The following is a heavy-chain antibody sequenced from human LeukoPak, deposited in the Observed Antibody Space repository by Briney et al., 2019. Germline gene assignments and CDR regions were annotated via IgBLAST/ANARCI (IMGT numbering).Heavy chain of an antibody. CDR3: ARGNYYDSSVGY. J-gene: IGHJ4*02. D-gene: IGHD3-22*01. CDR2: IYSGGST. V-gene: IGHV3-66*01. Sequence: GGSLRLSCAASEFTVSTNYMTWVRQAPGKGLEWVSVIYSGGSTYYADSVKGGFTISRDNSKNTLYLQMNSLRTEDTAVYYCARGNYYDSSVGYWGQGTLVTVSS. CDR1: EFTVSTNY.